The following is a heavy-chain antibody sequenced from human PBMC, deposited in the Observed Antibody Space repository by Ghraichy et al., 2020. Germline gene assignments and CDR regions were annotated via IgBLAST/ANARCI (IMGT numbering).Heavy chain of an antibody. CDR1: GGSISSTSYY. CDR2: IYNGGST. D-gene: IGHD3-22*01. CDR3: PRTSYYDTIGYYYNFDY. V-gene: IGHV4-39*07. Sequence: SETLSLTCTVSGGSISSTSYYWGWIRQPPGKGLEWIGTIYNGGSTYYNPSLKSRVTISLDTSKNHFSLKLSSVTAADTAVYYCPRTSYYDTIGYYYNFDYWGQGSLVTVSS. J-gene: IGHJ4*02.